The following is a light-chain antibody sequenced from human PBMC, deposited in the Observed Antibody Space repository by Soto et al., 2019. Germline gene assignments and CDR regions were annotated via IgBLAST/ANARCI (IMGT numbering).Light chain of an antibody. V-gene: IGLV2-14*03. J-gene: IGLJ2*01. CDR1: SSDVGAYNS. CDR3: SSYTSSSTLV. CDR2: DVN. Sequence: QSALTQPASVSGSPGQSITISCTGTSSDVGAYNSVSWYQQHPGKAPKLLTYDVNYRPLGVSNRFSGSKSGNTASLTISGLQAEDEADYYCSSYTSSSTLVFGGGTKLTVL.